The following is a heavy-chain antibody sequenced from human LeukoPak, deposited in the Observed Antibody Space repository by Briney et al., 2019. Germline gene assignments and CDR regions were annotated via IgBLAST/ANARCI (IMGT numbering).Heavy chain of an antibody. J-gene: IGHJ5*02. CDR1: GFTFSSYS. CDR3: ARGPGCSSTSCYGIYNWFDP. V-gene: IGHV3-21*01. CDR2: ISSSSSYI. Sequence: GGSLRLSCAASGFTFSSYSMNWVRQAPGKGLEWVSSISSSSSYIYYADSVKGRFTISRDNAKNSLYLQMNSLRAEDTAVYYCARGPGCSSTSCYGIYNWFDPWGQGTLVTVSS. D-gene: IGHD2-2*01.